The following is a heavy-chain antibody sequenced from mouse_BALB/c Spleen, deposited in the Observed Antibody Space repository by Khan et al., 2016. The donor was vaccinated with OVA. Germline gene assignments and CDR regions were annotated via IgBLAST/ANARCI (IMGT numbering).Heavy chain of an antibody. D-gene: IGHD2-1*01. CDR1: GYTFTDFA. Sequence: VQLQESGAELVRPGVSVKISCKGSGYTFTDFAMHWVKQSHAKSLEWIGVISTFYGDATYNQMFKDKATMTVDKSSSTAYMELVRLTSEDSAIYYCASGSCNARFAYWGQGTRVTVSA. CDR3: ASGSCNARFAY. V-gene: IGHV1S137*01. CDR2: ISTFYGDA. J-gene: IGHJ3*01.